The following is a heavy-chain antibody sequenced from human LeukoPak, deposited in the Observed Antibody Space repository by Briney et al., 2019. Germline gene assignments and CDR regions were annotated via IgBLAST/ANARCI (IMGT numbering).Heavy chain of an antibody. Sequence: GGSLRLSCAASGFTFSSYAMSWVRQAPGKGLEWVSAISGSGGSTYYADSVKGRSTISRDNSKNTLYLQMNSLRAEDTAVYYCAKIGILMVYAEFDYWGQGTLVTVSS. J-gene: IGHJ4*02. CDR2: ISGSGGST. CDR3: AKIGILMVYAEFDY. D-gene: IGHD2-8*01. V-gene: IGHV3-23*01. CDR1: GFTFSSYA.